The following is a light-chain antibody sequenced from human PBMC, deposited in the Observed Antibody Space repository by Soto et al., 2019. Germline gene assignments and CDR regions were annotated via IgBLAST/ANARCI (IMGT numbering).Light chain of an antibody. V-gene: IGLV6-57*02. J-gene: IGLJ2*01. CDR1: SGSIASNY. Sequence: NFMLTQPHSVSESPGKTVIISCTGSSGSIASNYVQWYQQRPGSAPTTVIYEDNQRPSGVPDRFSGSIDSSSNSASLTISGLKTEDEADYYCQSYDSSNRGVFGGGTKLTVL. CDR3: QSYDSSNRGV. CDR2: EDN.